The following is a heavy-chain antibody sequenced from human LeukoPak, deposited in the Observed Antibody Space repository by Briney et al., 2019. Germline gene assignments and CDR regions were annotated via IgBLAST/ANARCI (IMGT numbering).Heavy chain of an antibody. V-gene: IGHV3-7*01. Sequence: GGSLRLSCAASGFTFSSYWMSWVRQAPGKGLEWVANIKPDGNEKFYIDSVKGRFTISRDNAKNSLSLQMDSLSAEDTAAYYCARTDRVVRSTPDYWGQGALVTVSS. CDR3: ARTDRVVRSTPDY. CDR2: IKPDGNEK. CDR1: GFTFSSYW. D-gene: IGHD2-2*01. J-gene: IGHJ4*02.